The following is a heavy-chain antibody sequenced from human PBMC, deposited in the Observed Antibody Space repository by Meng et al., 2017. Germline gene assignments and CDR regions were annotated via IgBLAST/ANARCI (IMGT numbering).Heavy chain of an antibody. V-gene: IGHV1-8*01. J-gene: IGHJ4*02. D-gene: IGHD4-17*01. Sequence: QLHLVRAGAEVTKPVAPLKVSRTAYDYTFTSYDLSWVRQGPGQELEWMRWINPNSGNTGYAQNFQGRVPMTRITSIRTAYMELSSLRSEDTDVYYCARAHYGDFDYWGQGTLVTVSS. CDR2: INPNSGNT. CDR1: DYTFTSYD. CDR3: ARAHYGDFDY.